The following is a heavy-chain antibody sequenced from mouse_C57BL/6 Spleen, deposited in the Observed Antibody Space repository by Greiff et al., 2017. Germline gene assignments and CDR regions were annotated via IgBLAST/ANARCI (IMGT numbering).Heavy chain of an antibody. CDR3: ARRSLPTVVSHWYFDV. Sequence: QVQLQQPGAELVMPGASVKLSCKASGYTFTSYWMHWVKQRPGQGLEWIGEIDPSDSYTNYNQKFKCKSTLTVDKSSSTAYMPLSSLTSEDYVVYYCARRSLPTVVSHWYFDVWGTGTTVTVSS. V-gene: IGHV1-69*01. J-gene: IGHJ1*03. CDR1: GYTFTSYW. D-gene: IGHD1-1*01. CDR2: IDPSDSYT.